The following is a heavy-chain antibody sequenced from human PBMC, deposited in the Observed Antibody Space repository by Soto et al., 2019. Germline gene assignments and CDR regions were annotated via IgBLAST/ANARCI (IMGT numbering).Heavy chain of an antibody. D-gene: IGHD3-22*01. CDR2: IYWDDDK. V-gene: IGHV2-5*02. CDR3: AHQFYDSSVYSLELGY. CDR1: GFSLSTTGVG. J-gene: IGHJ4*02. Sequence: SGPTLVNPTRTLTLTCTFSGFSLSTTGVGVAWIRQPPGKALEWLALIYWDDDKRYSPSLKSRLTITKDTSKNQVVLTMTSMDPVDTATYYCAHQFYDSSVYSLELGYWGQGTLVTVSS.